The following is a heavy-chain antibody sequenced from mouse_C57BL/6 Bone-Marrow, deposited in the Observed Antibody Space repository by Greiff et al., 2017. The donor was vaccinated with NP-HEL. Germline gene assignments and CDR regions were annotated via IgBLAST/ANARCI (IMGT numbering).Heavy chain of an antibody. CDR1: GYTFTSYG. CDR3: ARPVRWYFDV. CDR2: IYPRSGNT. D-gene: IGHD2-14*01. Sequence: VQWVESGAELARPGASVKLSCKASGYTFTSYGISWVKQRTGQGLEWIGEIYPRSGNTYYNEKFKGKATLTADKSSSTAYIELRSLTSEDSAVYFCARPVRWYFDVWGTGTTVTVSS. V-gene: IGHV1-81*01. J-gene: IGHJ1*03.